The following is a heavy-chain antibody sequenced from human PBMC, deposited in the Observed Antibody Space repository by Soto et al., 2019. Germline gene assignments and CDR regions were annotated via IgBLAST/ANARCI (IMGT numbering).Heavy chain of an antibody. CDR3: ARALRLQSSVTPAY. D-gene: IGHD4-4*01. CDR1: GYTFTGYY. V-gene: IGHV1-2*02. Sequence: GASVKVSCKASGYTFTGYYMHWVRQAPGQGLEWMGWINPNSGGTNYAQKFQGRVTMTRDTSISTAYMELSRLRSGDTAVYYCARALRLQSSVTPAYWGQGTLVTVSS. CDR2: INPNSGGT. J-gene: IGHJ4*02.